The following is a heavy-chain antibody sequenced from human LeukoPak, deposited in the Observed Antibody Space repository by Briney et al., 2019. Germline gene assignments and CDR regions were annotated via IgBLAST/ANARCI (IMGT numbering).Heavy chain of an antibody. CDR1: GDSISRSTYY. J-gene: IGHJ4*02. CDR3: ARSSGTGTFSY. D-gene: IGHD6-25*01. V-gene: IGHV4-39*02. CDR2: VYYGRSP. Sequence: SETLSLTCTVSGDSISRSTYYWAWIHQPPGKGLEWIGSVYYGRSPYFNPSLESRATISVDTSKNHFSLKMSSVTAADTAVYYCARSSGTGTFSYWGQGTLVSVSS.